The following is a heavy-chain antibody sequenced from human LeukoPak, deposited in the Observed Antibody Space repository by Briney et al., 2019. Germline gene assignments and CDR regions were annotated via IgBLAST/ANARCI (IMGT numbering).Heavy chain of an antibody. Sequence: GGSLRLSCAASGFSFTSSAMGWVRQAPGKGLEWVSVIGDDGATTHYADSVRGRFTISRDNSKNTLYLQMNSLRAEDTAVYYCAKAAHYDFWSGYDYWGQGTVVTVSS. CDR2: IGDDGATT. CDR3: AKAAHYDFWSGYDY. D-gene: IGHD3-3*01. CDR1: GFSFTSSA. J-gene: IGHJ4*02. V-gene: IGHV3-23*01.